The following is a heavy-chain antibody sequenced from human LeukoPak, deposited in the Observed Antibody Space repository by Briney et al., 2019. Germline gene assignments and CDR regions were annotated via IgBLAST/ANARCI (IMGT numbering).Heavy chain of an antibody. CDR2: IKSKTDGGTT. Sequence: GGSLRLSCAASGFTFSNAWMSWVRQAPGKGLEWVGRIKSKTDGGTTDYAAPVKGRFTISRDDSKNTLYLQMNSLKTEDTAVYYCTTDRENRRTYGDYPYWGQGTLVTVSS. CDR3: TTDRENRRTYGDYPY. D-gene: IGHD4-17*01. CDR1: GFTFSNAW. V-gene: IGHV3-15*01. J-gene: IGHJ4*02.